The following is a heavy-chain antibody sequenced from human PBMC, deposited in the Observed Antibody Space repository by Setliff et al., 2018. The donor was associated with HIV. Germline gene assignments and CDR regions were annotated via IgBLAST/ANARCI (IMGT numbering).Heavy chain of an antibody. D-gene: IGHD3-16*02. CDR1: GGSISSSSYY. CDR3: ARAPLGVYYYYGMDV. Sequence: SETLSLTCTVSGGSISSSSYYWGWIRQPPGKGLEWIGHIYTSGSTNYNPSLKSRVTISVDTSKNQFSLKLSSVTAADTAVYYCARAPLGVYYYYGMDVWGQGTTVTVSS. V-gene: IGHV4-61*05. CDR2: IYTSGST. J-gene: IGHJ6*02.